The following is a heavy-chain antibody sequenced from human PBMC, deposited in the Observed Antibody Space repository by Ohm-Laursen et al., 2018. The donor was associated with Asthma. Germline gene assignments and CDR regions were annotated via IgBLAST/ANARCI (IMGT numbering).Heavy chain of an antibody. D-gene: IGHD3-3*01. Sequence: SLRLSCAAFGFTFRSYAMHWVRQAPGKGLEWVAVGGSYYDGGLKYYADSVNGRFTVSRDDSKNTLYLQMNGLRPDDTAVYYCARDVMEWYLPAFDFWGQGTLVTVSS. V-gene: IGHV3-30-3*01. CDR2: GGSYYDGGLK. CDR1: GFTFRSYA. J-gene: IGHJ4*02. CDR3: ARDVMEWYLPAFDF.